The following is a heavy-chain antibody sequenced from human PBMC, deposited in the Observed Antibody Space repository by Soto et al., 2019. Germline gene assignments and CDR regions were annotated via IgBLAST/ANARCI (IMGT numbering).Heavy chain of an antibody. D-gene: IGHD3-22*01. CDR1: GFTFSSYA. CDR3: AKVLTMIVVGPSDY. V-gene: IGHV3-23*01. CDR2: ISGSGGST. Sequence: EVQLLESGGGLVQPGGSLRLFCAASGFTFSSYAMSWVRQAPGRGLEWVSAISGSGGSTYYADSVKGRFTISRDNSKNTLYLQMNSLRAEDTAVYYCAKVLTMIVVGPSDYWGQGTLVTVSS. J-gene: IGHJ4*02.